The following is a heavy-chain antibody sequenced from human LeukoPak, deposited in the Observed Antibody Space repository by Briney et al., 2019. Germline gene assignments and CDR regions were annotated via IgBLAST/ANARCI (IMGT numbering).Heavy chain of an antibody. CDR1: GGSISSSSYY. D-gene: IGHD3-10*01. CDR2: IYYSGST. Sequence: SETLSLTCTVSGGSISSSSYYWGWIRQPPGKGLEWIGSIYYSGSTYYNPPLKSRVTISVDTSKNQFSLKLSSVTAADTAVYYCARDSTYYYGSGSLETLDYWGQGTLVTVSS. J-gene: IGHJ4*02. CDR3: ARDSTYYYGSGSLETLDY. V-gene: IGHV4-39*07.